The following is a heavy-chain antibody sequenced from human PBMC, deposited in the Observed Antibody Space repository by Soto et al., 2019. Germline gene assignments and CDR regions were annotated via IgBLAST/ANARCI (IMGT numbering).Heavy chain of an antibody. D-gene: IGHD1-26*01. J-gene: IGHJ5*02. Sequence: QVQLVQSGAEVKKPGASVKVSCKASGYTFTSYGLSWVRQAPGQGLEWMGRISAYNYNTNYAQKLLGRVTITTDTSTSTASMELRTLRSDDTAAYYCARVVGALGHGFDPWGQGTLVTVSS. CDR2: ISAYNYNT. V-gene: IGHV1-18*01. CDR3: ARVVGALGHGFDP. CDR1: GYTFTSYG.